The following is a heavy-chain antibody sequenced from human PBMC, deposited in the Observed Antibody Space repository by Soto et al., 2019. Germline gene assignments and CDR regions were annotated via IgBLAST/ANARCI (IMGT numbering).Heavy chain of an antibody. CDR3: AKRGRAAAGTWVPYYFDS. V-gene: IGHV3-23*01. J-gene: IGHJ4*02. CDR2: ISASGTNT. CDR1: GFPFTSYA. Sequence: GGSLRLSCAASGFPFTSYAMNWVRQAPGKGLEWVSGISASGTNTYYADSVKGRFTISRDDSKNTLYLQMNSLRAEDTAVYYCAKRGRAAAGTWVPYYFDSWGQGTLVTVSS. D-gene: IGHD6-13*01.